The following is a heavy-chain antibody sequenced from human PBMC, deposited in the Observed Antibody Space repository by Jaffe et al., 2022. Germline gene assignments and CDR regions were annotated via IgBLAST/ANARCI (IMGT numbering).Heavy chain of an antibody. D-gene: IGHD6-13*01. J-gene: IGHJ3*02. V-gene: IGHV4-38-2*01. CDR2: IYHSGST. CDR3: ARRGGDSSSWYRRGGAFDI. Sequence: QVQLQESGPGLVKPSETLSLTCAVSGYSISSGYYWGWIRQPPGKGLEWIGSIYHSGSTYYNPSLKSRVTISVDTSKNQFSLKLSSVTAADTAVYYCARRGGDSSSWYRRGGAFDIWGQGTMVTVSS. CDR1: GYSISSGYY.